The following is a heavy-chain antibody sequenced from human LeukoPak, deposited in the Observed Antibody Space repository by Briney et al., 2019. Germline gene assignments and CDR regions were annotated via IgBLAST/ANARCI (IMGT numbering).Heavy chain of an antibody. CDR3: AGPRRGSLGWFDY. V-gene: IGHV4-59*01. CDR2: IYGGGVT. Sequence: SETLSLTCNVSNGSISDYFWSWVRQPPGKGLEWIGYIYGGGVTNYSPSLKSRLTISLDTSKNQVSLKLRSVTAADTAVYYCAGPRRGSLGWFDYWGQGTLVTVSS. J-gene: IGHJ4*02. D-gene: IGHD7-27*01. CDR1: NGSISDYF.